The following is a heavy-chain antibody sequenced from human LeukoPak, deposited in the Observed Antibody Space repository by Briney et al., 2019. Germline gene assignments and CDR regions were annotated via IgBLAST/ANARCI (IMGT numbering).Heavy chain of an antibody. V-gene: IGHV3-48*02. CDR1: GFTFSSYS. CDR2: ISSSSSTI. D-gene: IGHD2-15*01. Sequence: GGSLRLSCAASGFTFSSYSMNWVRQAPGKGLEWVSYISSSSSTIYYADSVTGRFTISRDNAKNSLYLQMNSLRDEDTAVYYCARDPYCSGGSCYSEGDAFDIWGQGTMVTVSS. J-gene: IGHJ3*02. CDR3: ARDPYCSGGSCYSEGDAFDI.